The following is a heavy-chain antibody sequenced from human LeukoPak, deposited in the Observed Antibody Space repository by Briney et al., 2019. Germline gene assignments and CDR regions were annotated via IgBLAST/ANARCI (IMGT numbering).Heavy chain of an antibody. D-gene: IGHD3-10*01. CDR1: GGSFSGYY. CDR3: VVGESYDY. Sequence: SETLSLTCAVYGGSFSGYYWSWIRQPPGKGLEWIGEINHSGSTNYNPSLKSRVTISVDTSKNQFSLKLSSVTPADTAVYYCVVGESYDYWGQGTLVTVSS. V-gene: IGHV4-34*01. CDR2: INHSGST. J-gene: IGHJ4*02.